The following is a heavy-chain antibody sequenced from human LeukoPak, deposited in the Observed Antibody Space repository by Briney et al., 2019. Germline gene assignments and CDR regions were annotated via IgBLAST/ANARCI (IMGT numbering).Heavy chain of an antibody. V-gene: IGHV3-30*18. CDR1: GFTFSSAA. D-gene: IGHD1-14*01. CDR3: AKDRSTTWACDY. J-gene: IGHJ4*02. CDR2: ISYDGNIK. Sequence: GGSLRLSCAASGFTFSSAAMHWVRQAPGKGLEWVAFISYDGNIKRYADSVKGRFTISRDNSKNTLYLQMNSLRAEDTAVYHCAKDRSTTWACDYWGQGTLVTVSS.